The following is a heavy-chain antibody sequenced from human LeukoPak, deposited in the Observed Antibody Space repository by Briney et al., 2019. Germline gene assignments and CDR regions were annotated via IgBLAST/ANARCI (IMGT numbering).Heavy chain of an antibody. V-gene: IGHV1-18*01. D-gene: IGHD3-22*01. CDR2: ISAYNGNT. Sequence: GASVRVSCKASGYTFTSYGISWVRQAPGQGLEWMGWISAYNGNTNYAQKLQGRVTMTTDTSTSTAYMELRSLRSDDTAVYYCARLEHSSGYYYRVYFDCWGQGTLVTVSS. CDR1: GYTFTSYG. CDR3: ARLEHSSGYYYRVYFDC. J-gene: IGHJ4*02.